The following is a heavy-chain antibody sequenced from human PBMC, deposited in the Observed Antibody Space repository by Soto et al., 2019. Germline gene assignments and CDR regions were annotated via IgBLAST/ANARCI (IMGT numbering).Heavy chain of an antibody. D-gene: IGHD3-10*01. CDR3: ARGASVFDY. Sequence: QVQLQESGPGLVKHSQTLSLSCTVSGDSITSGGYYWTWVRQQPGEGLEWIGRIYHGGMTDYNPSLRSRVSFSADTSRKQIALTVHSVTAADTAVYYCARGASVFDYWGQGILVIVSS. CDR1: GDSITSGGYY. V-gene: IGHV4-31*03. CDR2: IYHGGMT. J-gene: IGHJ4*02.